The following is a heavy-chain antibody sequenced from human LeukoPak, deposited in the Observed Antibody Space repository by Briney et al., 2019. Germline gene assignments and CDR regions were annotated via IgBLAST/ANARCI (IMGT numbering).Heavy chain of an antibody. CDR3: IYGYTLDF. Sequence: GSLRLSCAASGFTFSTYAMSWVRQAPGKGLEWVSGISGSGGSTYYADSVKGRFTISRDNSKNTLYLQMNSLRAEDTAVYYCIYGYTLDFWGQGTLVTVSS. CDR1: GFTFSTYA. CDR2: ISGSGGST. D-gene: IGHD5-18*01. J-gene: IGHJ4*02. V-gene: IGHV3-23*01.